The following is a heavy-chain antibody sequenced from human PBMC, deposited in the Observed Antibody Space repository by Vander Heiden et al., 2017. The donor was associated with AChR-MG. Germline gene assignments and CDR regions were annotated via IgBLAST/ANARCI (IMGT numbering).Heavy chain of an antibody. CDR2: IYPGDSDT. CDR1: GYSLTSYW. CDR3: ARDWGMGYCSGGSCYSRRDAFDI. Sequence: EVQLVQSGAEVTKPGASPTISCKGSGYSLTSYWIGWVRQRPGKGLEWMGIIYPGDSDTRYSPSFQGQVTISADKSISTAYLQWSSLKASDAAMYYCARDWGMGYCSGGSCYSRRDAFDIWGQGTMVTVSS. D-gene: IGHD2-15*01. V-gene: IGHV5-51*01. J-gene: IGHJ3*02.